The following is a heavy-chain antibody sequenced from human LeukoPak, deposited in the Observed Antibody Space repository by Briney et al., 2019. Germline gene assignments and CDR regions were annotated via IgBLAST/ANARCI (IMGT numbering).Heavy chain of an antibody. D-gene: IGHD6-13*01. CDR3: AKESGLSPIAAASRTADY. J-gene: IGHJ4*02. Sequence: PGGSLRLSCEASGFTFSSNSMNWVRQAPGKGLEWVSYISSSSSTIYADSVKGRFTTSRDNSKNTLYLQMNSLRAEDTAVYYCAKESGLSPIAAASRTADYWGQGTLVTVSS. V-gene: IGHV3-48*01. CDR1: GFTFSSNS. CDR2: ISSSSSTI.